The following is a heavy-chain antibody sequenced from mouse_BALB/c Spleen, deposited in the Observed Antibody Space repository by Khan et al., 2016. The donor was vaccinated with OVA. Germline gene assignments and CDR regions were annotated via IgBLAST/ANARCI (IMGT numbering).Heavy chain of an antibody. CDR3: ARMYGGDFDY. Sequence: EVQLQESGPGLVKPSQSLSLTCTVTGYSITSDYAWNWIRQFPGNKLEWMGHISYSGNTTYNPSLKSRISITRDTSKNQFFLQLNSVTTDDTATYYWARMYGGDFDYWGQGTTLTVSS. J-gene: IGHJ2*01. CDR1: GYSITSDYA. V-gene: IGHV3-2*02. CDR2: ISYSGNT. D-gene: IGHD2-10*02.